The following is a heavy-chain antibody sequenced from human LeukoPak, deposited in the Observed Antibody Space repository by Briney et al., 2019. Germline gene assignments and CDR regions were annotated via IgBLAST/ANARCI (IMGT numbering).Heavy chain of an antibody. CDR3: ARDIVVVVAATLDYYGMDV. Sequence: PGGSLRLSCAASGFTFGSYSMNWVRQAPGKGLEWVSSISSSSSYIYYADSVKGRFTISRDNAKNSLYLQRNSLRAEDTAVYYCARDIVVVVAATLDYYGMDVWGQGTTVTVSS. J-gene: IGHJ6*02. CDR1: GFTFGSYS. V-gene: IGHV3-21*01. D-gene: IGHD2-15*01. CDR2: ISSSSSYI.